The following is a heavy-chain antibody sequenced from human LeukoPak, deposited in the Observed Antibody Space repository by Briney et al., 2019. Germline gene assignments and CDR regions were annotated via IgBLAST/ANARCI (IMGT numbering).Heavy chain of an antibody. V-gene: IGHV3-11*04. J-gene: IGHJ1*01. CDR2: ISSSGSTI. Sequence: PGGSLRLSCAASGFTFSDYYMSWIRQAPGKGLEWVSYISSSGSTIYYADSVKGRFTISRDNAKNSLYLQMNSLRAEDTAVYYCARVAGRVTTGYRLTEYFQHWGQGTLVTVSS. CDR3: ARVAGRVTTGYRLTEYFQH. CDR1: GFTFSDYY. D-gene: IGHD4-11*01.